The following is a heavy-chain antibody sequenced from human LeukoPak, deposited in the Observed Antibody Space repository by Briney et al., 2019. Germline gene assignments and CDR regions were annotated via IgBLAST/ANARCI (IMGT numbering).Heavy chain of an antibody. J-gene: IGHJ5*02. CDR2: IYTSGST. D-gene: IGHD2-21*01. V-gene: IGHV4-4*09. CDR1: GGSISSYY. Sequence: SETLSLTCTVSGGSISSYYWSWIRQPPGKGLEWIGYIYTSGSTNYNPSLKSRVTISVDTSKNQFSLKPSSVTAADTAVYYCARLTGPIDWFDPWGQGTLVTVSS. CDR3: ARLTGPIDWFDP.